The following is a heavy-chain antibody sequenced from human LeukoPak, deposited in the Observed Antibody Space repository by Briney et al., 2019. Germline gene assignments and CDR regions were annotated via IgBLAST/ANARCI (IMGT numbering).Heavy chain of an antibody. D-gene: IGHD3-3*01. CDR3: AKDRRITIFGVVRGGGAFDI. CDR1: GFTFSSYA. Sequence: GGSLRLSCAASGFTFSSYAMHWVRQAPGKGLEWVAVISYDGSNKYYADSVKGRFTISRDNSKNTLYLQMNSLRAEDTAVYYCAKDRRITIFGVVRGGGAFDIWGQGTMVTVSS. CDR2: ISYDGSNK. J-gene: IGHJ3*02. V-gene: IGHV3-30-3*01.